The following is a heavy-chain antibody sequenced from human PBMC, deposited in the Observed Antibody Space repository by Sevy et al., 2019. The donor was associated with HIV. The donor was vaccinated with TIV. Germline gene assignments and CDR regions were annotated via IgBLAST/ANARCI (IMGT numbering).Heavy chain of an antibody. Sequence: GGSLRLSCAASGFTFIDYTIHWVRQVPGKGLEWVSGISWNSGDIDYADSVKGRFTISRDNAKNSLYLQMNSLRVEDTALYYCAKEEWDLDAFDVWGQGTMVTVSS. CDR2: ISWNSGDI. CDR1: GFTFIDYT. J-gene: IGHJ3*01. V-gene: IGHV3-9*01. CDR3: AKEEWDLDAFDV. D-gene: IGHD1-26*01.